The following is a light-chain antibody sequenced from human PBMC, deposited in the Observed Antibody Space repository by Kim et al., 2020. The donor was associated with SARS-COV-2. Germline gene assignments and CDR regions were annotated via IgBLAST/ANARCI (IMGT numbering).Light chain of an antibody. CDR3: RQHDTLPYS. J-gene: IGKJ2*03. CDR1: QPITTF. V-gene: IGKV1-33*01. CDR2: DAS. Sequence: DIQMTQSPSSLSASVGDRVTITCQASQPITTFLNWYQEKPGKAPKLLIYDASNLETGVPSRFSGRGSGTQFTFTITSLQPEDIAIYYCRQHDTLPYSFGQGTNLEL.